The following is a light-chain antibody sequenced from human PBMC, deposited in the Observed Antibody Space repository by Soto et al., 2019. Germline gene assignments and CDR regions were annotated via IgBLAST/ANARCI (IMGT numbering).Light chain of an antibody. CDR3: QQSFVSPYT. Sequence: IVMTQSPATLSVSPGERATLSCRASQSMDNKLAWYQQRPGQAPRLLIYGASIRATGIPARFSGSGSGTEFTLTISGLQSEDFGTYYCQQSFVSPYTFGQGTKLEI. CDR1: QSMDNK. CDR2: GAS. V-gene: IGKV3-15*01. J-gene: IGKJ2*01.